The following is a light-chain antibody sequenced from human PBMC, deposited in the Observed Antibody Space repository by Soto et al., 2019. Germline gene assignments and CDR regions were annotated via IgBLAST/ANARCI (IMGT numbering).Light chain of an antibody. CDR3: QQRTNWPRFT. V-gene: IGKV3-11*01. CDR1: QSVSSY. J-gene: IGKJ3*01. CDR2: DVS. Sequence: EIVLTQSPATLSLSPGERATLSCRASQSVSSYLAWYQQKTGQPPRRLIYDVSKRATGIPARFSGSGSGTDFTLIISSLEPEDFAVYYCQQRTNWPRFTFGPGTKVDV.